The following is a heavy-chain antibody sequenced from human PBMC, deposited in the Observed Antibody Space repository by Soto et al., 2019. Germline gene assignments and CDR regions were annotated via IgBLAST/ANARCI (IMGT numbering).Heavy chain of an antibody. J-gene: IGHJ4*02. Sequence: QVQLVQSGAEVKKPGASVKVSCKASGYTFTSYTLHWVRQAPGQRLEWMGWINTGNGNTKYSQKFQGRVTITRDTSASTAYMELSSLRSEDTAVYYCARGDALVRGVILDDFDYWGQGALVTVSS. CDR1: GYTFTSYT. D-gene: IGHD3-10*01. CDR2: INTGNGNT. CDR3: ARGDALVRGVILDDFDY. V-gene: IGHV1-3*04.